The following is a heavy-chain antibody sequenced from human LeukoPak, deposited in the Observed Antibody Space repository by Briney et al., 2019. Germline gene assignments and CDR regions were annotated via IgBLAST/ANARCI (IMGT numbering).Heavy chain of an antibody. V-gene: IGHV1-2*02. CDR1: GYTFTGYY. CDR3: ARELSGYSSSWYVRAGSPYFDY. D-gene: IGHD6-13*01. J-gene: IGHJ4*02. CDR2: INPNSGGA. Sequence: GASVKVSCKASGYTFTGYYMHWVRQAPGQGLEWMGWINPNSGGANYAQKFQGRVTMTRDTSISTAYMELSRLRSDDTAVYYCARELSGYSSSWYVRAGSPYFDYWGQGTLVTVSS.